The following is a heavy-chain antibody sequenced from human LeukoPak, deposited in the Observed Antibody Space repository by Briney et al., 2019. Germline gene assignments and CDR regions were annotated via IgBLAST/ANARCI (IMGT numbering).Heavy chain of an antibody. Sequence: GASVKVSCKTSGYTFSSYGISWVRQAPGQGLEWMGWISTYNGNTNYAQKLQCRVTMTTDTSTSTGYMELRSLRSDDTAVYYCARAGITTQIDYWGQGTLVTVSS. CDR1: GYTFSSYG. J-gene: IGHJ4*02. D-gene: IGHD6-19*01. CDR3: ARAGITTQIDY. V-gene: IGHV1-18*01. CDR2: ISTYNGNT.